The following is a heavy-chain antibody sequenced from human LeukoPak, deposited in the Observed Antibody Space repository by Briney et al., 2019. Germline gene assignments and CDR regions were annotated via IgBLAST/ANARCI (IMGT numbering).Heavy chain of an antibody. J-gene: IGHJ4*02. D-gene: IGHD6-19*01. CDR2: IYSGGNT. CDR1: GFTFSSYA. Sequence: GGSLRLSCAASGFTFSSYAMHWVRQAPGKGLEWVSVIYSGGNTYYADSVKGRFTLSRDNSKNTLYLQMNSLRAEDTAVYYCARGSLRSGWYYFDYWGQGALVTVSS. V-gene: IGHV3-53*01. CDR3: ARGSLRSGWYYFDY.